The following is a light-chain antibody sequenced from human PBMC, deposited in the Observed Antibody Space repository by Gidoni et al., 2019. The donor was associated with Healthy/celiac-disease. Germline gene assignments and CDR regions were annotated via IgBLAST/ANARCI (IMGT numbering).Light chain of an antibody. CDR1: QSISSY. CDR2: SAS. V-gene: IGKV1-39*01. Sequence: DIQMTQSPSSLSASVGDRVTITCRASQSISSYLNWYQQKPGKAPKLLIYSASSLQSGVPSRFSGSGSGTDFTLTISSLQPEDFATYCCQQSQRAFGQGTKVEIK. CDR3: QQSQRA. J-gene: IGKJ1*01.